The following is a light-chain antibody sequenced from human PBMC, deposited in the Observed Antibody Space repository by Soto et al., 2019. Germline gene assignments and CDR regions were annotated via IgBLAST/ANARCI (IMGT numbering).Light chain of an antibody. Sequence: QSALTQPPSASGSPGQSVTISCTGTSNDIGNYKYVSWYQQHPGKAPKLMIYEVSNRPSGVSNRFSGSKSGNTASLTISGLQAADEADYYCSSYTSSSTVVFGGGTKLTVL. V-gene: IGLV2-14*01. CDR1: SNDIGNYKY. CDR2: EVS. J-gene: IGLJ2*01. CDR3: SSYTSSSTVV.